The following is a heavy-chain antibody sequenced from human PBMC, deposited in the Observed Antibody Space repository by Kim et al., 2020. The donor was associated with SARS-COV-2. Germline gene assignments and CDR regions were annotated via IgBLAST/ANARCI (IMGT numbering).Heavy chain of an antibody. CDR3: ATYYYDSSGYLYYYYGMDV. CDR1: GGTFSSYA. D-gene: IGHD3-22*01. J-gene: IGHJ6*02. CDR2: IIPIFGTA. Sequence: SEKVSCKASGGTFSSYAISWVRQAPGQGLEWMGGIIPIFGTANYAQKFQGRVTITADESTSTAYMELSSLRSEDTAVYYCATYYYDSSGYLYYYYGMDVWGQGTTVTVSS. V-gene: IGHV1-69*13.